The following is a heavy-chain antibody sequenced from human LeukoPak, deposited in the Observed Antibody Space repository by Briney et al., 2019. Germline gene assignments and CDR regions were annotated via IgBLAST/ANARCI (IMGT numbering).Heavy chain of an antibody. Sequence: GGSLRLSCAASGFTFSTYNMNWVRQAPGKGLEWVSSITSSSSYIYYADSVKGRFTISRDNAKNSLYLQMDSLRTEDTALYFCARDFYYYDSSGIFHWGQGTLVTVSS. V-gene: IGHV3-21*04. CDR2: ITSSSSYI. D-gene: IGHD3-22*01. CDR1: GFTFSTYN. CDR3: ARDFYYYDSSGIFH. J-gene: IGHJ4*02.